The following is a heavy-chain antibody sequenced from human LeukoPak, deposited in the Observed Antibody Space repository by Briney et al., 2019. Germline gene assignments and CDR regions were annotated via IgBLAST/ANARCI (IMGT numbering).Heavy chain of an antibody. Sequence: PGGSLRLSCAASGFTFSSYAMSWVRQAPGKGLEWVSAISGSGGSTYYADSVKGRFTISRDNSKNTLYLQVNSLRAEDTAVYYCAKDSYDYVWGSYRPLAAYYFDYWGQGTLVTVSS. CDR1: GFTFSSYA. CDR3: AKDSYDYVWGSYRPLAAYYFDY. J-gene: IGHJ4*02. V-gene: IGHV3-23*01. D-gene: IGHD3-16*02. CDR2: ISGSGGST.